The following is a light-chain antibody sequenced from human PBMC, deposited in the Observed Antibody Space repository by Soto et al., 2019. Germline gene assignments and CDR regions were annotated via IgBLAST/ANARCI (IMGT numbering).Light chain of an antibody. V-gene: IGKV3-15*01. CDR1: QSVANR. CDR2: GAT. Sequence: EIGMTQSPATLSVSLGERATLSCRASQSVANRLAWYQHTPGQAPRLLIYGATYRATGVPAKFSGSGSGTEFTLTITSLQSEDFALYYCQQYIDWPRTFGQGTKVDIK. CDR3: QQYIDWPRT. J-gene: IGKJ1*01.